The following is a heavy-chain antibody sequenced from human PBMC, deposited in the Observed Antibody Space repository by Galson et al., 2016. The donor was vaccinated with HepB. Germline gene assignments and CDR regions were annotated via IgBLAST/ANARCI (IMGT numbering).Heavy chain of an antibody. V-gene: IGHV2-5*01. CDR3: VHTRRMITEVRGFVAWFDP. CDR2: IYWNGDK. D-gene: IGHD3-16*01. CDR1: GFSLSTTGVG. Sequence: PALVKPTQTLTLTCSFSGFSLSTTGVGVGWIRQPPGKAPERLALIYWNGDKRFRPSLENRLTITSDTSKNQVVLTVTNMEPVDTAIYYCVHTRRMITEVRGFVAWFDPWGQGTLVTVSS. J-gene: IGHJ5*02.